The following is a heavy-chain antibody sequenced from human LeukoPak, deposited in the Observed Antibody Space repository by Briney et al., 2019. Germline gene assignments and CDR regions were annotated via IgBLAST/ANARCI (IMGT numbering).Heavy chain of an antibody. CDR3: ARDHATFRVTSTNYDY. CDR1: GFSFSDYY. Sequence: GGSLRFSCAASGFSFSDYYMSWIRQAPGQGLEWVSYISSSGTTIFYADSVKGRFTISRDNSKNSLFLQMNSLRAEDTAVYYCARDHATFRVTSTNYDYWGQGTLVTVSS. D-gene: IGHD3-3*01. J-gene: IGHJ4*02. CDR2: ISSSGTTI. V-gene: IGHV3-11*01.